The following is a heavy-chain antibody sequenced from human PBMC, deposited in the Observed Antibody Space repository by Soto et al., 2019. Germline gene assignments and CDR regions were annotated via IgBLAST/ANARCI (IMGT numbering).Heavy chain of an antibody. CDR3: ARGGAPYCSGGSCYSIRFDY. D-gene: IGHD2-15*01. Sequence: GGSLRLSCAASGFTFSSYWMSWVRQAPGKGLEWVANIKQDGSEKYYVDSVKGRFTISRDNAKNSLYLQMNSLRAEDTAVYYCARGGAPYCSGGSCYSIRFDYWGQGTLVTVSS. V-gene: IGHV3-7*05. J-gene: IGHJ4*02. CDR1: GFTFSSYW. CDR2: IKQDGSEK.